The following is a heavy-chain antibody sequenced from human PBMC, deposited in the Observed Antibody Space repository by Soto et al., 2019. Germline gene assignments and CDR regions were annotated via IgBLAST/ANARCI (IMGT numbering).Heavy chain of an antibody. D-gene: IGHD5-12*01. Sequence: EVQLLESGGGLVQPGGSLRLSCAASGFTFSSYAMSWVRQAPGKGLEWVSAISSSGGSTYYADSVKGRFTIARDNSKNTLYLQMNSLRAEDTAVYYCAKDLGGYSGYAFDYWGQGTLVTVSS. CDR3: AKDLGGYSGYAFDY. J-gene: IGHJ4*02. CDR2: ISSSGGST. V-gene: IGHV3-23*01. CDR1: GFTFSSYA.